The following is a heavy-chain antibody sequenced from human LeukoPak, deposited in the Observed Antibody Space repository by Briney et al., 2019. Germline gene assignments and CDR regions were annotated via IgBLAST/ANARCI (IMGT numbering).Heavy chain of an antibody. V-gene: IGHV4-59*01. D-gene: IGHD3-22*01. CDR2: IYDSGST. J-gene: IGHJ4*02. CDR1: GGSFSGYY. CDR3: ARDSGDYDNSGPLFDY. Sequence: SETLSLTCAVYGGSFSGYYWSWIRQPPGKGLEWIGYIYDSGSTNYNPSLKSRVTISVDTSKNQFSLKLSSVTAADTAVYYCARDSGDYDNSGPLFDYWGQGTLVTVSS.